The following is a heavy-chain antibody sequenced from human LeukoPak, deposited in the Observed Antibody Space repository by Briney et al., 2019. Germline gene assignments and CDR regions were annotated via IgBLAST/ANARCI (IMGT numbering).Heavy chain of an antibody. Sequence: ASVKVSCKASGYTFTGYYMHWVRQAPGQGLEWMGRINPNSGGTNYAQKFQGRVTMTRDTSISTAYMELSRLRSDDTAVYYCARDYYGSEGYVANWFDPWGQGTLVTVSS. J-gene: IGHJ5*02. CDR2: INPNSGGT. D-gene: IGHD3-10*01. V-gene: IGHV1-2*06. CDR3: ARDYYGSEGYVANWFDP. CDR1: GYTFTGYY.